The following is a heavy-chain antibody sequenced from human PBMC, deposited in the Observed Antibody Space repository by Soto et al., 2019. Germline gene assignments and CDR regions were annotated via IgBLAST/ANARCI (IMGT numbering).Heavy chain of an antibody. CDR1: GYTFTSYG. CDR2: ISAYNGNT. D-gene: IGHD3-9*01. V-gene: IGHV1-18*01. Sequence: ASVKVSCKASGYTFTSYGISWVRQAPGQGLEWMGWISAYNGNTNYAQKLQGRVTMTTDTSTSPAYMELRSLRSDDTAVYYCARGPNFDWAHHYYFDYWGQGTLVTVSS. J-gene: IGHJ4*02. CDR3: ARGPNFDWAHHYYFDY.